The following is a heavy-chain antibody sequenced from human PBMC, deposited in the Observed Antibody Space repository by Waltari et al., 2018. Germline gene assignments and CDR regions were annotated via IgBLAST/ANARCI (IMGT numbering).Heavy chain of an antibody. CDR1: GGSISSSY. CDR2: IYGSGSST. J-gene: IGHJ4*02. Sequence: QLQLQESGPGLVTPPETLSLTCAVSGGSISSSYWSWIRQPPGKGLEWIGYIYGSGSSTNYNPSLKSRVTLSVDTSKNQFSLKLSSVTAADTAVYYCARHLARWWYFDYWGQGVLVTVSS. V-gene: IGHV4-59*08. CDR3: ARHLARWWYFDY. D-gene: IGHD2-15*01.